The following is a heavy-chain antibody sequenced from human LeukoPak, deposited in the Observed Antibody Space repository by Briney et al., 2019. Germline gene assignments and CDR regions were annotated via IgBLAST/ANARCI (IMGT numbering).Heavy chain of an antibody. V-gene: IGHV3-53*01. Sequence: GGSLRLSCAVSGFTVSSIYMSWVRQAPGKGLEWVSVIYSAGNTYYADSVKGRFTISRDYSKNMLYLQMNSLRADDTAVYYCASGGYGDYVLNYWGQGTLVTVSS. CDR3: ASGGYGDYVLNY. CDR2: IYSAGNT. J-gene: IGHJ4*02. CDR1: GFTVSSIY. D-gene: IGHD4-17*01.